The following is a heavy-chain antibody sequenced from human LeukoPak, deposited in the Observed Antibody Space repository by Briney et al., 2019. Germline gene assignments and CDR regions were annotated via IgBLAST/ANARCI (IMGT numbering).Heavy chain of an antibody. CDR3: ARYSSWYVDY. CDR2: IYYIGST. D-gene: IGHD6-13*01. CDR1: GGSISSYY. J-gene: IGHJ4*02. V-gene: IGHV4-59*01. Sequence: SETLSLTCTVSGGSISSYYRSWIRQPPGKGLEWIGYIYYIGSTNYNPSLKSRVTISVDTSKNQFSLKLSSVTAADTAVYYCARYSSWYVDYWGQGTLVTVSS.